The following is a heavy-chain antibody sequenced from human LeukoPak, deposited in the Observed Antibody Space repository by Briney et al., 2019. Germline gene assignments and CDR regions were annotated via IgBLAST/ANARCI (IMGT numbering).Heavy chain of an antibody. Sequence: SETLSLTCTVSGGSISSYYWSWIRLPPGKGLEWIGYIYTSGSTNYNPSLKSRVTISVDTSKNQFSLKLSSVTAADTAVYYCARRHSSGRFDYWGQGTLVTVSS. D-gene: IGHD6-19*01. CDR1: GGSISSYY. J-gene: IGHJ4*02. V-gene: IGHV4-4*09. CDR3: ARRHSSGRFDY. CDR2: IYTSGST.